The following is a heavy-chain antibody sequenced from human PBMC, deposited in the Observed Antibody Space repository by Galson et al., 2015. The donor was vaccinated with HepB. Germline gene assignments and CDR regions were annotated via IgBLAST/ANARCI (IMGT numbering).Heavy chain of an antibody. D-gene: IGHD6-13*01. CDR1: GYRFTNYW. J-gene: IGHJ6*02. Sequence: QSGAEVKKAGESLKISCKASGYRFTNYWVGWVRQMPGKGLEWMGIIYPEDSDTRYSPSFQGQVTISADKYISTTYVQWSSLKASDTAMYYCAIRSRAADGPAMDVWGQGTTVAVSS. CDR3: AIRSRAADGPAMDV. CDR2: IYPEDSDT. V-gene: IGHV5-51*01.